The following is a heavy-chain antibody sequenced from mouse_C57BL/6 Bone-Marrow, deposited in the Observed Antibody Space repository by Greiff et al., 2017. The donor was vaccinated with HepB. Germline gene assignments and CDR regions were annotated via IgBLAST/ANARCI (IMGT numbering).Heavy chain of an antibody. J-gene: IGHJ4*01. CDR3: TRADYYGSSPYAMDY. V-gene: IGHV5-9-1*02. CDR2: ISSGGDYI. D-gene: IGHD1-1*01. Sequence: DVMLVESGEGLVKPGGSLKLSCAASGFTFSSYAMSWVRQTPEKRLEWVAYISSGGDYIYYADTVKGRFTISRDNARNTLYLQMSSLKSEDTAMYYCTRADYYGSSPYAMDYWGQGTSVTVSS. CDR1: GFTFSSYA.